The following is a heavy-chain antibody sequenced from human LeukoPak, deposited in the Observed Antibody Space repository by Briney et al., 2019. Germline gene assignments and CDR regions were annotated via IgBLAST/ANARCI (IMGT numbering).Heavy chain of an antibody. CDR3: ARVDQYYYYMDV. J-gene: IGHJ6*03. D-gene: IGHD2-2*01. V-gene: IGHV1-18*01. Sequence: GASVKVSCKASGYTFTSYDINWVRQATGQGLEWMGWISAYNGNTNYAQKLQGRVTMTTDTSTSTAYMELRSLRSDDTAVYYCARVDQYYYYMDVWGKGTTVTISS. CDR2: ISAYNGNT. CDR1: GYTFTSYD.